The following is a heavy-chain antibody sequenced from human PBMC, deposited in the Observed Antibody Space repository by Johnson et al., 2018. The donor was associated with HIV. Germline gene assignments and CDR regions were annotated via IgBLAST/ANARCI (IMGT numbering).Heavy chain of an antibody. J-gene: IGHJ3*02. CDR2: ISNDGSIK. V-gene: IGHV3-30-3*01. D-gene: IGHD6-19*01. CDR1: GFTLSNYA. Sequence: QVQLVESGGGVVQPGRSLRLSCAVSGFTLSNYAMHWVRQAPGKGLEWVAFISNDGSIKFSAVSVKGRFTISKDKSKNTLYLQMNSLRPEDTAVYYCVQGVPNPAGAFDIWGRGTMVTVSS. CDR3: VQGVPNPAGAFDI.